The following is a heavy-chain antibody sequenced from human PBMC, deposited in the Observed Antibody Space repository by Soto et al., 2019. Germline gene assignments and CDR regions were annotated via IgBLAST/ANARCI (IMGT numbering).Heavy chain of an antibody. D-gene: IGHD3-3*01. J-gene: IGHJ6*02. CDR3: AVALPDYDFWSGFQYYYGMDV. CDR2: IYYSGST. CDR1: GGSISSSRYY. Sequence: PSETLSLTCTVSGGSISSSRYYWGWIRQPPGKGLEWIGSIYYSGSTYYNPSLKSRVTISVDTSKNQFSLKLSSVTAADTAVYYCAVALPDYDFWSGFQYYYGMDVWGQGTTVT. V-gene: IGHV4-39*01.